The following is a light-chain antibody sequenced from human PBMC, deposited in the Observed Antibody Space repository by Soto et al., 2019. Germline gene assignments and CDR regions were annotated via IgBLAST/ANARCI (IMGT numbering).Light chain of an antibody. Sequence: IQMTQSPSTLSASVGDRVTITCRASQSISSWLAWYQQKPGKAPKLLIYKASSLESGVPSRFSGSGSGTEFTLTISSLLPDDFATYYCQQYNSYSRYTFGQGTKLEIK. J-gene: IGKJ2*01. V-gene: IGKV1-5*03. CDR3: QQYNSYSRYT. CDR1: QSISSW. CDR2: KAS.